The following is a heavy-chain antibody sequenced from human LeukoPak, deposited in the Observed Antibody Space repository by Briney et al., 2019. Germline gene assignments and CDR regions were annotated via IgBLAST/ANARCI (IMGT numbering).Heavy chain of an antibody. CDR1: GGSISSYY. CDR2: IYYTRST. CDR3: ARESGYYYDTRYFDY. V-gene: IGHV4-59*12. J-gene: IGHJ4*02. Sequence: PSETLSLTCTVSGGSISSYYWSWIRQPPGKGLEWIGYIYYTRSTHYNPSLKSRVTISVDKSKNQFSLKLSSVTAADTAVYYCARESGYYYDTRYFDYWRQGTLVTVSS. D-gene: IGHD3-22*01.